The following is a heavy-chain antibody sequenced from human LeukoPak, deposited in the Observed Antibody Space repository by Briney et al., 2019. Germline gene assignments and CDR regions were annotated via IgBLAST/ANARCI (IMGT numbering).Heavy chain of an antibody. V-gene: IGHV3-11*05. D-gene: IGHD3-22*01. CDR1: GFTFSYHY. CDR3: AREGRGRDDRLFDY. J-gene: IGHJ4*02. Sequence: GGSLRLSCAACGFTFSYHYMTFIRQAPGKGLEWLSYISRSSSYTKYADSVRGRFTISRDNAKNSLYLQMNSLRADDTAVYYCAREGRGRDDRLFDYWGAGTLVTVSS. CDR2: ISRSSSYT.